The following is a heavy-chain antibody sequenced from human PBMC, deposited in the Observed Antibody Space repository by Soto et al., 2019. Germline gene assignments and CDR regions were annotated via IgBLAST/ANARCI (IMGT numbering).Heavy chain of an antibody. D-gene: IGHD6-19*01. J-gene: IGHJ6*02. V-gene: IGHV3-23*01. CDR1: GFTFSTYA. Sequence: EVRLLESGGVLVQPGGSLRLSCAASGFTFSTYAMSWVRQAPGKGLEWVSAISGSGGSTYYADSVKGRFTISRDNSKNTRSLQRNGLSAEDTAVYYCAKERHSGWYRSTARSAYGMDVWGQGTTVPVSS. CDR3: AKERHSGWYRSTARSAYGMDV. CDR2: ISGSGGST.